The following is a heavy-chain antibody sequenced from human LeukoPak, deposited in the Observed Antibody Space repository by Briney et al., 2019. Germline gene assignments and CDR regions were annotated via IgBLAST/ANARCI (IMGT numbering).Heavy chain of an antibody. CDR1: GFTFSSYS. V-gene: IGHV3-48*01. D-gene: IGHD3-22*01. CDR3: ARARPSGGYYDSSGYYYPSYFDY. CDR2: ISSSSSTI. Sequence: GGSLRLSCAASGFTFSSYSMNWVRQAPGRGLEWVSYISSSSSTIYYADSVKGRFTISRDNAKNSLYLQMNSLRAEDTAVYYCARARPSGGYYDSSGYYYPSYFDYWGQGTLVTVSS. J-gene: IGHJ4*02.